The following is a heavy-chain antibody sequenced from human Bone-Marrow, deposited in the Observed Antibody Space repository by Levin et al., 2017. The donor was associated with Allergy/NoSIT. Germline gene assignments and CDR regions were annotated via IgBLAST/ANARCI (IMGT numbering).Heavy chain of an antibody. CDR1: GFTFSNYG. CDR2: ISYDGSIK. D-gene: IGHD2-15*01. V-gene: IGHV3-30*18. CDR3: AKDLEDTAYAFHI. Sequence: QPGGSLRLSCAASGFTFSNYGFHWVRQAPGKGLEWVTIISYDGSIKDYVDSVKGRFTISRDNSKNTLYLQMNSLRPEDTAVYFCAKDLEDTAYAFHIWGQGTMVTVSS. J-gene: IGHJ3*02.